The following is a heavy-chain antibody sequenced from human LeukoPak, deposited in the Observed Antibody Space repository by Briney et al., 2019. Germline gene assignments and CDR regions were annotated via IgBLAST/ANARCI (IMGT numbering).Heavy chain of an antibody. CDR1: GGTFSSYT. CDR3: AGSGRFDC. V-gene: IGHV1-69*13. J-gene: IGHJ4*02. D-gene: IGHD1-26*01. CDR2: IIPIVETA. Sequence: ASVKVSCKVSGGTFSSYTINWVRQAPGQGFEWMGGIIPIVETADCAQKFQGRVKITADETTTTAYLELTSLRSEDTAVYYCAGSGRFDCWGQGTLVTVSS.